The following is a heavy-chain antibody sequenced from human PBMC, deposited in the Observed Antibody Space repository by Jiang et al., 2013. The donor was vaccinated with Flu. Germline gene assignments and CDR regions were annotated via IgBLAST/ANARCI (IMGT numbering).Heavy chain of an antibody. CDR3: AKDRSVFGRYQKYYFDY. J-gene: IGHJ4*02. CDR2: ISYDGSNK. D-gene: IGHD2-2*01. V-gene: IGHV3-30*18. CDR1: GFTFSSYG. Sequence: VQLVESGGGVVQPGRSLRLSCAASGFTFSSYGMHWVRQAPGKGLEWVAVISYDGSNKYYADSVKGRFTISRDNSKNTLYLQMNSLRAEDTAVYYCAKDRSVFGRYQKYYFDYWGQGTLVTVSS.